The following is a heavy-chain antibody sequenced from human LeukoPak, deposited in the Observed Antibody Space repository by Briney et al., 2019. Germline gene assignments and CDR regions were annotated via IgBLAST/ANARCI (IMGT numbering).Heavy chain of an antibody. CDR3: AKTPSATENFDY. CDR2: INSDGSTT. CDR1: GFTFSNYW. V-gene: IGHV3-74*01. D-gene: IGHD5-12*01. Sequence: GGSLRLSCAASGFTFSNYWMHWVRQAPGKGLIWVSRINSDGSTTTYADSVKGRFTISKDNAKNTLYLQMDSLRAEDTAIYYCAKTPSATENFDYWGQGTLVMVSS. J-gene: IGHJ4*02.